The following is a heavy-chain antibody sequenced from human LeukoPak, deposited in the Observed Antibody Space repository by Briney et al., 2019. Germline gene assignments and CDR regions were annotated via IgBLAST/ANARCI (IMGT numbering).Heavy chain of an antibody. Sequence: SETLSLTCTVSGGSISSYYWSWIRQPPGKGLEWIGYIYYSGSTYYNPSLKSRVTISVDTSKNQFSLKLSSVTAADTAVYFCXXXXYSYDSSGAFDIWGQGTMVTVSS. CDR3: XXXXYSYDSSGAFDI. V-gene: IGHV4-59*08. D-gene: IGHD3-22*01. CDR2: IYYSGST. CDR1: GGSISSYY. J-gene: IGHJ3*02.